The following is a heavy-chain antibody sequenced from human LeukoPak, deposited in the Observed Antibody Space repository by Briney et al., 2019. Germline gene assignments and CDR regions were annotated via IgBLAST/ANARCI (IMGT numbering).Heavy chain of an antibody. CDR1: GFTFSSYG. J-gene: IGHJ5*02. D-gene: IGHD3-10*01. Sequence: GSLRLSCAASGFTFSSYGLQWVRQAPGKGLEGVAVISYDGSNKYYADSVKGRFTISRDNSKNTLYLQMNSLRAEDTAVYYCARARGLGPAGWFDPWGQGTLVTVSS. V-gene: IGHV3-30*03. CDR3: ARARGLGPAGWFDP. CDR2: ISYDGSNK.